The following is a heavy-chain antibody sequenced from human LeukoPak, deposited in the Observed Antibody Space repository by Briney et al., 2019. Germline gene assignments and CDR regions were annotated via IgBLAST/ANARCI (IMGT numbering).Heavy chain of an antibody. CDR1: GFTVSGNY. J-gene: IGHJ1*01. D-gene: IGHD3-22*01. CDR2: IYHSGST. V-gene: IGHV4-4*02. CDR3: ARVDSSGYFFQH. Sequence: GSLRLSCAVSGFTVSGNYMSWVRQPPGKGLEWIGEIYHSGSTNYNPSLKSRVTISVDKSKNQFSLKLSSVTAADTAVYYCARVDSSGYFFQHWGQGTLVTVSS.